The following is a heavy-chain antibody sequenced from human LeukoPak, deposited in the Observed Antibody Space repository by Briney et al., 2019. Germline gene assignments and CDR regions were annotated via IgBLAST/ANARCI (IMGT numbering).Heavy chain of an antibody. CDR2: ISSSSSYI. D-gene: IGHD3-16*01. V-gene: IGHV3-21*01. CDR1: GFTSSSYS. CDR3: ARAYVDDAFDI. Sequence: GGSLRLSCAASGFTSSSYSMNWVRQAPGKGLEWVSSISSSSSYIYYADSVKGRFTISRDNAKNSLYLQMNSLRAEDTAVYYCARAYVDDAFDIWGQGTMVTVSS. J-gene: IGHJ3*02.